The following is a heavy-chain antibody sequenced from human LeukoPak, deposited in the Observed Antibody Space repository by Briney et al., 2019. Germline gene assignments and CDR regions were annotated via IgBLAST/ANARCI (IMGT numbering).Heavy chain of an antibody. CDR3: ATFDSSSYWFDP. J-gene: IGHJ5*02. CDR1: GGSFSGYY. D-gene: IGHD6-13*01. Sequence: SETLSLTCAVYGGSFSGYYWSWIRQPPGKGLEWIGEINHSGSTNYNPSLKSRVTISVDTSKNQFSLKLSSVIAADTAVYYCATFDSSSYWFDPWGQGTLVTVSS. V-gene: IGHV4-34*01. CDR2: INHSGST.